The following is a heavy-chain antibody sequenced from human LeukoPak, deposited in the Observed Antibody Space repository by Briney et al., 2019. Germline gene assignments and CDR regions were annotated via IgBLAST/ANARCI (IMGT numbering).Heavy chain of an antibody. CDR1: GFSFSTYG. V-gene: IGHV3-23*01. D-gene: IGHD3-16*01. J-gene: IGHJ4*02. CDR3: AKRGIVIRAVFLVGFHKEAYYFDS. CDR2: ISGSGGGT. Sequence: PGGSLRLSCAASGFSFSTYGMSWVRQAPGKGLEWVSGISGSGGGTYYADSVQGRFTISRDNSKNTLYLQMTSLRAEDTAVYFCAKRGIVIRAVFLVGFHKEAYYFDSWGQGALVTVSS.